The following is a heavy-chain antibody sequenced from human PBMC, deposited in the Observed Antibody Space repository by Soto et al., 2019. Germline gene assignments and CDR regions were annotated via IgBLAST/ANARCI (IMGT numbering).Heavy chain of an antibody. Sequence: QVQLVQSGAEVKKPGSSVKVSCKASGGTFSSYAISWVRQAPGQGLEWMGGIIPIFGTANYAQKFQGRVTITADESTSTACMELSSLRPEETAVYYCERGPRPAGSYPYWGQESLVTVSS. V-gene: IGHV1-69*01. CDR1: GGTFSSYA. CDR3: ERGPRPAGSYPY. D-gene: IGHD3-10*01. CDR2: IIPIFGTA. J-gene: IGHJ4*02.